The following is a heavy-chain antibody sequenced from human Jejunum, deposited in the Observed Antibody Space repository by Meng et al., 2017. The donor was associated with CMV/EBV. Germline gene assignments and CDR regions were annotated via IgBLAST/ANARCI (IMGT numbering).Heavy chain of an antibody. CDR3: ARLAPHYYGMDV. J-gene: IGHJ6*02. CDR1: GGSISSYY. CDR2: IYYSGST. V-gene: IGHV4-59*08. Sequence: TVSGGSISSYYWSWIRQPPGKGLEWIGYIYYSGSTNYNPSLKSRVTISVDTSKNQFSLKLSSVTAADTAVYYCARLAPHYYGMDVWGQGTTVTVSS.